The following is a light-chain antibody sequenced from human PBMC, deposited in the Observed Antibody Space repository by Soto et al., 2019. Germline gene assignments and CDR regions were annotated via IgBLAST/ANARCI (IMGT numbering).Light chain of an antibody. Sequence: DIQMTQSPSSLSASVGDRVTITCRASQSISSYLNWYQQKPGKAPKLLFYAASSLQSGVPSRFSGSGSGTDFTLTISSLQPEDFATYYCQQSSEATWTFGQGTKVEIK. V-gene: IGKV1-39*01. CDR3: QQSSEATWT. CDR1: QSISSY. J-gene: IGKJ1*01. CDR2: AAS.